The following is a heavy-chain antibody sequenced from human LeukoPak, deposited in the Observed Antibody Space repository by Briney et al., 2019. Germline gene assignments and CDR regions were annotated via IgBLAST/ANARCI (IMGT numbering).Heavy chain of an antibody. J-gene: IGHJ3*02. D-gene: IGHD3-9*01. CDR3: ARAHYDILTGYYMEAFDI. V-gene: IGHV4-30-2*01. Sequence: SETLSLTCTVSGGSISSGGYSWSWIRQPPGKGLEWIGYIYHSGSTYYNPSLKSRVTISVDRSKNQFSLKLSSVTAADTAVYYCARAHYDILTGYYMEAFDIWGQGTMVTVSS. CDR2: IYHSGST. CDR1: GGSISSGGYS.